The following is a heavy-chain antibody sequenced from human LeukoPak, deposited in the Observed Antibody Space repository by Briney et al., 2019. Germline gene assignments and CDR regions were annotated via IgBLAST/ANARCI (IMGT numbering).Heavy chain of an antibody. Sequence: GGSLRLSCAASGFTFSSYWMSWVRQAPGKGLEWVANIGQDGSKIYYVDSVEGRFTISRDNAKNSLYLQMNSLRAEDTAVYYCARYDGSVVPIDYWGQGTLVTVSS. CDR3: ARYDGSVVPIDY. CDR1: GFTFSSYW. CDR2: IGQDGSKI. D-gene: IGHD3-10*01. V-gene: IGHV3-7*02. J-gene: IGHJ4*02.